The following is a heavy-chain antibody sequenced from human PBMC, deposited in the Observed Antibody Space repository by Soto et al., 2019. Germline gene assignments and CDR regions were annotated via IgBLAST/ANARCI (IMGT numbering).Heavy chain of an antibody. CDR3: AREGPPVTGTYVGDY. D-gene: IGHD1-20*01. CDR2: IIPIFGTA. V-gene: IGHV1-69*01. J-gene: IGHJ4*02. Sequence: QVQLVQSGAEVKKPGSSVKVSCKASGGTFSSYAISWVRQAPGQGLEWMGGIIPIFGTANYARKFQGRVTITADESTSTAYMELSSLRSEDTAVYYCAREGPPVTGTYVGDYWGQGTLVTVSS. CDR1: GGTFSSYA.